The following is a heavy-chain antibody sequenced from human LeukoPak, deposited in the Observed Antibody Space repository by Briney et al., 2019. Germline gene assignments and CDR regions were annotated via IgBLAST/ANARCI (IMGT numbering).Heavy chain of an antibody. CDR1: GFTFSSYA. CDR3: AKEGYASGWLDC. J-gene: IGHJ4*02. Sequence: GSLILSCAASGFTFSSYAMSWVRPAPGKGLEWVSAISGSGGSTYYADSVKGRFTISRDNSKNTLYLQMNSLRADDTAVYYCAKEGYASGWLDCWGQGTLVTVSS. CDR2: ISGSGGST. D-gene: IGHD6-19*01. V-gene: IGHV3-23*01.